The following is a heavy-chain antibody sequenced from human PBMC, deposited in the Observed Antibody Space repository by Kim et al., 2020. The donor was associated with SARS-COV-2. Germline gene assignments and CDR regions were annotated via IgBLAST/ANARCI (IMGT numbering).Heavy chain of an antibody. CDR2: IWYDGSNK. V-gene: IGHV3-33*06. CDR3: AKDALPIEQLWLSQYYFDY. J-gene: IGHJ4*02. D-gene: IGHD5-18*01. Sequence: GGSLRLSCAASGFTFSSYGMHWVRQAPGKGLEWVAVIWYDGSNKYYADSVKGRFTISRDNSKNTLYLQMNSLRAEDTAVYYCAKDALPIEQLWLSQYYFDYWGQGTLVTVSS. CDR1: GFTFSSYG.